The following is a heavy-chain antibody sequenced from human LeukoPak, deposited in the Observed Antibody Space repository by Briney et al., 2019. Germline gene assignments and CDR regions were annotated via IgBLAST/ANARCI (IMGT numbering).Heavy chain of an antibody. D-gene: IGHD3-22*01. Sequence: GSLRLSCAASGFTFSSYAMSWVRQPPGKGLERIGSLYYSGNTYYNPSLKSRVTISVDTSKNQLSLKLSSVTAADTAVYYCARHPHYYFDSSARWGQGTLVTVSS. V-gene: IGHV4-39*01. CDR2: LYYSGNT. CDR1: GFTFSSYA. J-gene: IGHJ4*02. CDR3: ARHPHYYFDSSAR.